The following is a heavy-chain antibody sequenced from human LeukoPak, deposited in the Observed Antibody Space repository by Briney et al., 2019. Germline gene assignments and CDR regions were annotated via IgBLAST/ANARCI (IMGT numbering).Heavy chain of an antibody. CDR3: ARQGCYGDYLCWFDP. D-gene: IGHD4-17*01. J-gene: IGHJ5*02. V-gene: IGHV5-51*01. CDR1: GYXFTSYW. CDR2: IYPGDSDT. Sequence: GASLKISCNGSGYXFTSYWICWVRQMPGKGLVWMGIIYPGDSDTRYSPSFQGQVTISADKSIGTAYLQWSSLKASDTAMYYCARQGCYGDYLCWFDPWGQGTLVTVSS.